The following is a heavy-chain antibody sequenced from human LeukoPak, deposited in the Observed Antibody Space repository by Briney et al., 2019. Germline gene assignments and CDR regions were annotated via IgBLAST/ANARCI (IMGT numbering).Heavy chain of an antibody. V-gene: IGHV3-74*01. Sequence: GGSLRLSCAASGFTFSSYWMHWVRQAPGKGLVWVSRIEGDGSSTSYADSVKGRFTISRDNAKNTLYLQMNSLRAEDTAVYYCARSVSGSYGKFDYWGQGTLVTVSS. CDR1: GFTFSSYW. J-gene: IGHJ4*02. D-gene: IGHD1-26*01. CDR3: ARSVSGSYGKFDY. CDR2: IEGDGSST.